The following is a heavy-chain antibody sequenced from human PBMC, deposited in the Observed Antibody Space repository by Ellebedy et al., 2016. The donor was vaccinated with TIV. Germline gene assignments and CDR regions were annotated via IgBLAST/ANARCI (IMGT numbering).Heavy chain of an antibody. CDR2: INQDGSEK. J-gene: IGHJ3*02. Sequence: GGSLRLSXAASGFTFSSYWMSWVRQAPGKGLEWVANINQDGSEKYYVDSVKGRFTISRDNAKNSLYLQMNNLRAEDTAVYYCAGYDFWSDYAFDIWGQGTMVTVSS. V-gene: IGHV3-7*01. D-gene: IGHD3-3*01. CDR3: AGYDFWSDYAFDI. CDR1: GFTFSSYW.